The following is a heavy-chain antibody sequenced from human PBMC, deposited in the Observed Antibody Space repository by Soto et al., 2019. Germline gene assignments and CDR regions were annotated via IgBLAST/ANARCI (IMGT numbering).Heavy chain of an antibody. CDR3: ARDPGFGFGYCYAFGMDV. J-gene: IGHJ6*02. V-gene: IGHV1-18*01. Sequence: GASVKVSCKASGYTFSNYGMSWVRQGPGQGLEWMGWISGYNGNTHYEEKVQDRIKMTTDTSTSTTYLELRSLRSDDTAVYFCARDPGFGFGYCYAFGMDVWGQGTTVTVSS. CDR1: GYTFSNYG. CDR2: ISGYNGNT. D-gene: IGHD3-10*01.